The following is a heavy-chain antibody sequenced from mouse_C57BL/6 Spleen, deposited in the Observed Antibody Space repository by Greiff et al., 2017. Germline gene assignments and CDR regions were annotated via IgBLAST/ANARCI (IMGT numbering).Heavy chain of an antibody. V-gene: IGHV1-69*01. CDR2: IDPSDSYT. CDR3: ARATIYYGNNYWYFDV. Sequence: QVQLQQPGAELVMPGASVKLSCKASGYTFTSYWMHWVKQRPGQGLEWIGEIDPSDSYTNYNQKFKGKSTLTVDKSSSTAYMQLSSLTSEDSAVYYCARATIYYGNNYWYFDVWGTGTTVTVSS. CDR1: GYTFTSYW. D-gene: IGHD2-1*01. J-gene: IGHJ1*03.